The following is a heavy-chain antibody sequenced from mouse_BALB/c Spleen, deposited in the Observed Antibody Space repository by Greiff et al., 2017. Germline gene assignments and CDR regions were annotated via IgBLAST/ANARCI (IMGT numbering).Heavy chain of an antibody. V-gene: IGHV1S29*02. D-gene: IGHD2-14*01. J-gene: IGHJ4*01. CDR1: GYTFTDYN. CDR2: IYPYNGGT. Sequence: EVQLQQSGPELVKPGASVKISCKASGYTFTDYNMHWVKQSHGKSLEWIGYIYPYNGGTGYNQKFKSKATLTVDNSSSTAYMELRSLTSEDSAVYYCAREVRRRDYAMDYWGQGTSVTVSS. CDR3: AREVRRRDYAMDY.